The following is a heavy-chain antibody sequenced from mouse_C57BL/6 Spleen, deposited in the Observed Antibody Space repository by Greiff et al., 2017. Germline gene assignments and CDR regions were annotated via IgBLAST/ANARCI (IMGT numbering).Heavy chain of an antibody. D-gene: IGHD2-1*01. J-gene: IGHJ2*01. CDR1: GFTFSDYG. CDR3: AGGIYYLYFDY. Sequence: EVKLMESGGGLVKPGGSLKLSCAASGFTFSDYGMHWVRQAPEKGLEWVAYISSGGSTIYYADPVKGRFTISRDNAKNTLFLQMMRRRSADTAMYYCAGGIYYLYFDYWGQGTTLTVSS. V-gene: IGHV5-17*01. CDR2: ISSGGSTI.